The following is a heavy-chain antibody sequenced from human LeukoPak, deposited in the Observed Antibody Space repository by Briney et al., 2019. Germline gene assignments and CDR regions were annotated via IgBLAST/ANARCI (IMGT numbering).Heavy chain of an antibody. CDR2: MNPNSGNT. J-gene: IGHJ4*02. CDR3: ARGVGSGYSLDY. V-gene: IGHV1-8*01. D-gene: IGHD3-22*01. CDR1: GYTFTSYD. Sequence: ASVKVSCKASGYTFTSYDINWVRQATGQGLEWMGWMNPNSGNTGYAQKFQGRVTMTRTTSIRTAYLELSSLRSEDTAVYYCARGVGSGYSLDYWGQGTLVTVSS.